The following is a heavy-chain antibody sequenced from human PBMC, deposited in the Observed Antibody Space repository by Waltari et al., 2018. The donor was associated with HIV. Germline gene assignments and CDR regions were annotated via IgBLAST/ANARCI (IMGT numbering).Heavy chain of an antibody. CDR3: ASPYSGSYYDAFDI. CDR1: GFTVCSHS. J-gene: IGHJ3*02. Sequence: EVQLVETGGGLIQPGGSLRLSCAASGFTVCSHSMRWVPQAPGKGLEWVSVIYSGGSTYYADSVKGRFTISRDNSKNTLYLQMNSLRAEDTAVYYCASPYSGSYYDAFDIWGQGTMVTVSS. D-gene: IGHD1-26*01. CDR2: IYSGGST. V-gene: IGHV3-53*02.